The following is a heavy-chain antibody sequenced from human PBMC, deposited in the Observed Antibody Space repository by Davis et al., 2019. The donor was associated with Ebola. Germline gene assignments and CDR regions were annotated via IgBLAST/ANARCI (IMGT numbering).Heavy chain of an antibody. CDR3: ARILGVRGVISWANWFEP. D-gene: IGHD3-10*01. J-gene: IGHJ5*02. CDR1: GGSFRGYY. Sequence: SETLSLTCAVYGGSFRGYYWSWLRQPPGKGLEWIGEINHSGSTNDNPSLKSRVTISVDTSKNQFSLKLSSVTAADTAVYYCARILGVRGVISWANWFEPWGQGTLVTVSS. V-gene: IGHV4-34*01. CDR2: INHSGST.